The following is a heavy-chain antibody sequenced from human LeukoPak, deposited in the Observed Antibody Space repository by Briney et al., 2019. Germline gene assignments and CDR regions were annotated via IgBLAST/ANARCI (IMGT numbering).Heavy chain of an antibody. V-gene: IGHV3-7*01. Sequence: GGSLRLSCAASGFTFSNYSMGWVRQARGKGLEWVAYTKPDGSAEYYEVSVRGRFTTYRDNTNNLLYLHMNRLRAEDTAVYYCARDGGVNTNFDYWGQGTLVTVSS. D-gene: IGHD2-8*02. CDR3: ARDGGVNTNFDY. CDR2: TKPDGSAE. J-gene: IGHJ4*02. CDR1: GFTFSNYS.